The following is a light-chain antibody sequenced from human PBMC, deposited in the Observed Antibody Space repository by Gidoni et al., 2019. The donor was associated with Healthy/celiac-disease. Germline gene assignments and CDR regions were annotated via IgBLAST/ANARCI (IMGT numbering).Light chain of an antibody. V-gene: IGKV3-20*01. CDR1: QCVSSSY. J-gene: IGKJ4*01. CDR3: QQYGNSPRIT. CDR2: GAS. Sequence: EIVLPQLPGSLSLSPGERATLASRASQCVSSSYLAWYQQKPGQAPRLLIYGASSRATGIPDRFSGSGCGTDFTLTISRRKHEDVAVYYCQQYGNSPRITFGGGTKVEIK.